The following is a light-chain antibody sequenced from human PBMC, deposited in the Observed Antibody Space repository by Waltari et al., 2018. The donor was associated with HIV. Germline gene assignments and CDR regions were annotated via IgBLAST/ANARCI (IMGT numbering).Light chain of an antibody. V-gene: IGLV3-21*04. CDR1: NMGSKS. J-gene: IGLJ3*02. Sequence: SYVLPQPPSVSVAPGETARITRGGNNMGSKSVHWYQQKPGPAPVLVIYDDSDRPSGIPERFSGSKSGNTATLTISRVEAGDEADYYCQVWDSSSDHWVFGGGTKLTVL. CDR3: QVWDSSSDHWV. CDR2: DDS.